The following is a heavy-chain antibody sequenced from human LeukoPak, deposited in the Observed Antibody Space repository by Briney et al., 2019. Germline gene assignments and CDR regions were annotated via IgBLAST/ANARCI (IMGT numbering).Heavy chain of an antibody. J-gene: IGHJ4*02. CDR3: AKAPGGRSDFGGGHPYNFDY. D-gene: IGHD3-3*01. V-gene: IGHV4-4*07. CDR2: IYTSGST. CDR1: GGSISSYY. Sequence: SETLSLTCTVSGGSISSYYWSWIRQPAGKGLEWIGRIYTSGSTNYNPSLKSRVTMSVDTSKNQFSLKLSSVTAADTAVYYCAKAPGGRSDFGGGHPYNFDYGGQGTLSPSPQ.